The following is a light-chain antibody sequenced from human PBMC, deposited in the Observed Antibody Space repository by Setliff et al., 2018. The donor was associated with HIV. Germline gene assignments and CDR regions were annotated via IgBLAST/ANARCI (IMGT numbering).Light chain of an antibody. Sequence: QSALTQPASVSGSPGQSITISCTGTSSGIGSYNLVSWYQQDPGKAPKLMVYGTSKRPSGVSYRFSGSKAGNTASLTISGLQAEDEADYYCCSYAGSLYVFGTGTKVTVL. J-gene: IGLJ1*01. CDR1: SSGIGSYNL. CDR3: CSYAGSLYV. V-gene: IGLV2-23*01. CDR2: GTS.